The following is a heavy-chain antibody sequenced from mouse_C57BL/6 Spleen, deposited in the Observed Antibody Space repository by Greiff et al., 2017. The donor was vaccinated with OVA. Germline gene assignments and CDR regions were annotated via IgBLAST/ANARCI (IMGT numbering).Heavy chain of an antibody. V-gene: IGHV5-4*01. CDR2: ISDGGSYT. Sequence: EVKLMESGGGLVKPGGSLKLSCAASGFTFSSYAMSWVRQTPEKRLEWVATISDGGSYTYYPDNVKGRFTISRDNAKNNLYLQMSHLKSEDTAMYYWARDYYGSSWYFDVWGTGTTVTVSS. D-gene: IGHD1-1*01. J-gene: IGHJ1*03. CDR1: GFTFSSYA. CDR3: ARDYYGSSWYFDV.